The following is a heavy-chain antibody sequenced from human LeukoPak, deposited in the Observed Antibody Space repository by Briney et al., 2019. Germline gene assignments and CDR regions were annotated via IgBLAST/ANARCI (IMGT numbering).Heavy chain of an antibody. CDR1: GYTFTSYA. CDR2: ISAYNGNT. CDR3: ARHPYYYGSGSPRVDTQFDY. J-gene: IGHJ4*02. Sequence: GASVKVSCKASGYTFTSYAMHWVRQAPGQRLEGMGWISAYNGNTNYAQKLQGRVNMTTHTSTRTAYMQLRSLRSDDTAAYYCARHPYYYGSGSPRVDTQFDYWGQGTLVTVSS. V-gene: IGHV1-18*01. D-gene: IGHD3-10*01.